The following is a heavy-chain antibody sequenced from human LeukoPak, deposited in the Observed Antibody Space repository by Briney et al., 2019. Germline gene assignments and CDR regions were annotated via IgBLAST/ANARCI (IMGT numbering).Heavy chain of an antibody. CDR2: IYYSGST. J-gene: IGHJ4*02. Sequence: SQTLSLTCTVSGGSISSGDYYWSWIRQPPGKGLEWIGYIYYSGSTYYNPSLKSRVTISVDTSKNQFSLKLSSVTAADTAVYYCALYYYGSGSYPPLDYWGQGTLVTVSS. CDR1: GGSISSGDYY. CDR3: ALYYYGSGSYPPLDY. V-gene: IGHV4-30-4*01. D-gene: IGHD3-10*01.